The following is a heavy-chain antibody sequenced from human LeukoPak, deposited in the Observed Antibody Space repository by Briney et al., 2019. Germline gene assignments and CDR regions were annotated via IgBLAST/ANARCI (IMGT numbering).Heavy chain of an antibody. D-gene: IGHD5-18*01. V-gene: IGHV1-69*04. CDR2: IIPILGIA. CDR3: ARGADTAMVMYY. J-gene: IGHJ4*02. CDR1: GGTFSSYA. Sequence: GASVKVSCKASGGTFSSYAISWVRQAPGQGLEWMGRIIPILGIANYAQKFQGRVTITADKSTSTAYMELSSLRSEGTAVYYCARGADTAMVMYYWGQGTLVTVSS.